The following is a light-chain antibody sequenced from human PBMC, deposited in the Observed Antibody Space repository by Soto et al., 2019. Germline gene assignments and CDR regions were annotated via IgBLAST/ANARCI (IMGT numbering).Light chain of an antibody. CDR3: QHRSNWPATWT. V-gene: IGKV3-11*01. CDR1: QGIATL. CDR2: DAS. J-gene: IGKJ1*01. Sequence: EIVLTQSPGTLSLSPGERATLSCRASQGIATLLGWYQQKPGQAPRLLIYDASNRATGIPARFSGSGSGTDFTLTISGLEPEDFAVYYCQHRSNWPATWTFGQGTKVDIK.